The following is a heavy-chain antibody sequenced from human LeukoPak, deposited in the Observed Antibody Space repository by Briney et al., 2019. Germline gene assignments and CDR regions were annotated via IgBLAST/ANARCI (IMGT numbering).Heavy chain of an antibody. D-gene: IGHD3-16*02. CDR3: ARVFDALSAEYDYVWGSYRFFDH. V-gene: IGHV4-30-4*01. J-gene: IGHJ4*02. CDR1: GGSINSDDYY. CDR2: IYNSGST. Sequence: SETLSLTCTVPGGSINSDDYYWTWIRRPPGKGLEWIGYIYNSGSTYYNPSLKSRVIISVDTSKNQFSLKLSSVTAADTAVYYCARVFDALSAEYDYVWGSYRFFDHWGQGTLVTVSS.